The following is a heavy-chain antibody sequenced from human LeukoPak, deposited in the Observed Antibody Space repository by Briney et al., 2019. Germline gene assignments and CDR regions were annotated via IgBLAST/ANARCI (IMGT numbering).Heavy chain of an antibody. Sequence: GGSLRLSCAASGFTFSSYWMHWVRQAPGKGLMWVSRINTDGSSTSYADSVKGRFTISRDNAKNTLYLQMNSLRAEDTAVYYCARDGSSSSLPFDYWGQGTLVTVSS. D-gene: IGHD6-6*01. CDR2: INTDGSST. CDR3: ARDGSSSSLPFDY. CDR1: GFTFSSYW. J-gene: IGHJ4*02. V-gene: IGHV3-74*01.